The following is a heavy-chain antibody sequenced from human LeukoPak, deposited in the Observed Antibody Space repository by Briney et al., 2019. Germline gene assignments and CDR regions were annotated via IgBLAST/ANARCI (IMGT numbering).Heavy chain of an antibody. D-gene: IGHD6-13*01. CDR3: ARDSQIAAAIYFFDY. J-gene: IGHJ4*02. CDR1: GFTFSRYP. CDR2: ISTDGRDT. V-gene: IGHV3-30*04. Sequence: GGSLRLSCAASGFTFSRYPMHWVRQAPGKGLEWGEVISTDGRDTKYADSVKGRFTISRDNSKNTVDLQMNSLRAEDTAVYYCARDSQIAAAIYFFDYWGQGTLVTVSS.